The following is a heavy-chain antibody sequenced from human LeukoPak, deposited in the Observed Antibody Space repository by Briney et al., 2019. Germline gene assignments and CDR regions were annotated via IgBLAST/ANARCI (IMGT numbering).Heavy chain of an antibody. V-gene: IGHV3-30*03. CDR2: TSFDGSNK. Sequence: PGRSLRLSCAASGFTFSGYGMHWVRQAPGKGLEWVAVTSFDGSNKYYADSVQGRFTISRDNSKNTLYLQMNSLRAEDAAVYYCATERGVGAPNWFDPRGQGTLVTVSS. CDR3: ATERGVGAPNWFDP. D-gene: IGHD1-26*01. CDR1: GFTFSGYG. J-gene: IGHJ5*02.